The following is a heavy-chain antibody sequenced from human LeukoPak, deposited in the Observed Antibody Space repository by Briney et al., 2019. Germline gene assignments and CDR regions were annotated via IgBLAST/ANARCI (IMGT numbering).Heavy chain of an antibody. D-gene: IGHD3-22*01. CDR2: ISSSSSTI. J-gene: IGHJ4*02. Sequence: GGSLRLSSAASGFTFSSYSMNWVRQAPGKGLEWVSYISSSSSTIYYADSVKGRFTISRDNAKNSLYLQMNSLRAEDTAVYYCAREDYYDSSGYWPTFDYWGQGTLVTASS. CDR1: GFTFSSYS. CDR3: AREDYYDSSGYWPTFDY. V-gene: IGHV3-48*01.